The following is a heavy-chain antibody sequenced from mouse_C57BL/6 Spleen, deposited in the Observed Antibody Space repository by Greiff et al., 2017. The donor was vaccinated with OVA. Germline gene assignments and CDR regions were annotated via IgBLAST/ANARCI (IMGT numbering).Heavy chain of an antibody. CDR3: TRDPNYYGSLFDV. D-gene: IGHD1-1*01. CDR1: GFTFSSYA. Sequence: EVKLMESGEGLVKPGGSLKLSCAASGFTFSSYAMSWVRQTPEKRLEWVAYISSGGDYIYYADTVKGRFTISRDNARNTLYLQMSSLKSEDTAMYYCTRDPNYYGSLFDVWGTGTTVTVSS. CDR2: ISSGGDYI. V-gene: IGHV5-9-1*02. J-gene: IGHJ1*03.